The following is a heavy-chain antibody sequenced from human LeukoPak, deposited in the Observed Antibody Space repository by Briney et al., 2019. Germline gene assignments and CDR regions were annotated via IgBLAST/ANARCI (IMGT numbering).Heavy chain of an antibody. CDR2: INPNSGGT. D-gene: IGHD6-19*01. CDR1: GGTFTGYY. J-gene: IGHJ4*02. CDR3: ARAYSSGTAVAEGY. V-gene: IGHV1-2*02. Sequence: GASVKVSCKASGGTFTGYYMHWVRQAPGQGLEWMGWINPNSGGTNYAQKFQGRVTMTRDTSISTAYMELSRLRSDDTAVYYCARAYSSGTAVAEGYWGQGTLVTVSS.